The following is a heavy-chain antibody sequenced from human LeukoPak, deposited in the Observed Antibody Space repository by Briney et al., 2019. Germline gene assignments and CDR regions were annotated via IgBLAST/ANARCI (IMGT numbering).Heavy chain of an antibody. V-gene: IGHV4-4*02. CDR3: ARGNYDILTGYGRAFDI. D-gene: IGHD3-9*01. Sequence: SGTLSLTCAVSGGSISSSNWWSWVRQPPGKGLEWIGEIYHSGSTNYNPSLKSRVTISVDTSKNQFSLKLSSVTAADTAVYYCARGNYDILTGYGRAFDIWGQGTMVTVSS. CDR2: IYHSGST. J-gene: IGHJ3*02. CDR1: GGSISSSNW.